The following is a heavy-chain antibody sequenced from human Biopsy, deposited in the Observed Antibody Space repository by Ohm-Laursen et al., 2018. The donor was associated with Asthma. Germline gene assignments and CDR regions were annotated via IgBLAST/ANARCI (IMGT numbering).Heavy chain of an antibody. CDR3: AKGEWELLEANFDY. D-gene: IGHD1-26*01. V-gene: IGHV3-9*01. CDR1: GFTFDDYA. CDR2: ISWNSGSI. Sequence: LRLSCAASGFTFDDYAMHWVRQAPGKGLEWVSGISWNSGSIGYADSVKGRFTISRDNAKNSLYLQMNSLRAEDTALYYCAKGEWELLEANFDYWGQGTLVTVSS. J-gene: IGHJ4*02.